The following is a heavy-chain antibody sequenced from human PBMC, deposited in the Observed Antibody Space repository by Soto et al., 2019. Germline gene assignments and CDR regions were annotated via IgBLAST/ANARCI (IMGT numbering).Heavy chain of an antibody. CDR3: ARLVSKRGNAFDI. CDR2: IYYSGST. J-gene: IGHJ3*02. Sequence: QLQLQESGPGLVKPSETLSLTCTVSGGSISSSSYYWGWIRQPPGKGLEWIGSIYYSGSTYYNPSLKSRVTISVDTSKNQFSLKLSSVTAADTAVYYCARLVSKRGNAFDIWGQGTMVTVSS. V-gene: IGHV4-39*01. D-gene: IGHD3-10*01. CDR1: GGSISSSSYY.